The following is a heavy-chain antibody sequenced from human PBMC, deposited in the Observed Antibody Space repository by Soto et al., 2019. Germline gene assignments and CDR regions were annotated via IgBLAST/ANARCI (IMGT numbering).Heavy chain of an antibody. CDR1: GGSISSSSY. Sequence: PSETLSLTCTVSGGSISSSSYWGWIRQPPGKGLEWIGSISYTGSTYYNPSLKSRVTVSVDTSKNQFSLKLSSVTAADTAVYYCVRTSITSQYAAGYFEYWGQGTLVTVAS. CDR3: VRTSITSQYAAGYFEY. D-gene: IGHD2-2*01. CDR2: ISYTGST. V-gene: IGHV4-39*01. J-gene: IGHJ4*02.